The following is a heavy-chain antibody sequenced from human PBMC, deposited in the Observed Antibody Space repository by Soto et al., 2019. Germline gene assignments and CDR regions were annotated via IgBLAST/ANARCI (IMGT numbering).Heavy chain of an antibody. CDR3: ARGQRFSDWFDP. J-gene: IGHJ5*02. CDR2: IYSSGTT. Sequence: QVQLQESGPGLVRASETLSLTCTVSGGSISGYYWTWIRQTAGKGLEWIGRIYSSGTTKYNPSLKSRVTMSLDTSKNQFSLSLSSVTATDTAVYYCARGQRFSDWFDPWGPGTLVTVSS. D-gene: IGHD3-3*01. V-gene: IGHV4-4*07. CDR1: GGSISGYY.